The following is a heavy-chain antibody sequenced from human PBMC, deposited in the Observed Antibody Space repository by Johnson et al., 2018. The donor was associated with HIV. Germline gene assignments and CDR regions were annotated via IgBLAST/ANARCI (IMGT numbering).Heavy chain of an antibody. CDR1: GFTFSSYG. Sequence: QVQLVESGGGVVQPGGSLRLSCAASGFTFSSYGMHWVRQAPGKGLEWVAVIWYDGSNKYYADSVKGRLTISRDNSKNTLYLQMNSLRAEDTAVYYCARDHLRRSHAFDIWGQGTMVTVSS. CDR2: IWYDGSNK. V-gene: IGHV3-33*01. D-gene: IGHD2-15*01. J-gene: IGHJ3*02. CDR3: ARDHLRRSHAFDI.